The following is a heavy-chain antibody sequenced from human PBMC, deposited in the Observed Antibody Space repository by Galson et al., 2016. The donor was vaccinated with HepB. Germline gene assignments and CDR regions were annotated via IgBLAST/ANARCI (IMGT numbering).Heavy chain of an antibody. CDR1: GDSISSSTW. D-gene: IGHD4-23*01. V-gene: IGHV4-4*02. CDR3: ARDRVRDSGGAGLDC. CDR2: IYHSEST. J-gene: IGHJ4*02. Sequence: SETLSLTCGVSGDSISSSTWWSWVRHPPGKGLEWIGEIYHSESTNYNPSLESRVTISLDKSKNQFSLKLSSVTAADTAVYYCARDRVRDSGGAGLDCWGRGILVTVSS.